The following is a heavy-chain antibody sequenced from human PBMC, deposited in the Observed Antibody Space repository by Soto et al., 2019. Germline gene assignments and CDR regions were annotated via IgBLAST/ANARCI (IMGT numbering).Heavy chain of an antibody. CDR3: ASGEGELTGTISYYYYMDV. CDR1: GYTFTSYG. V-gene: IGHV1-18*01. J-gene: IGHJ6*03. CDR2: ISAYNGNR. Sequence: QVQLVQSGAEVKKPGASVKVSCKASGYTFTSYGISWVRQAPGQVLEWMGWISAYNGNRNYAQKLQGRVTMTTETSTSTAYMELRSLRSDDTAVYYCASGEGELTGTISYYYYMDVWGKGTTVTVSS. D-gene: IGHD1-7*01.